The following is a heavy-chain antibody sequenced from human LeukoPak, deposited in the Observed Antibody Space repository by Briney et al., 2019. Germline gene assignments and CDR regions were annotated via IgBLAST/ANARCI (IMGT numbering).Heavy chain of an antibody. D-gene: IGHD1-14*01. CDR3: ARALDGITGTTFLDY. Sequence: GASVKVSCKACGGTFGGYTITWVRQAPGQGLEWMGNIIPIFGTADYAQKFQGRVTITTDKSTSTAYMALSSLRSEDTAVYYCARALDGITGTTFLDYWGQGTLVTVSS. V-gene: IGHV1-69*08. CDR2: IIPIFGTA. CDR1: GGTFGGYT. J-gene: IGHJ4*02.